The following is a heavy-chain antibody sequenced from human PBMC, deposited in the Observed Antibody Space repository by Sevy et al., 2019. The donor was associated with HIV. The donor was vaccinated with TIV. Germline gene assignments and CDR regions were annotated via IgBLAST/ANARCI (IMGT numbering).Heavy chain of an antibody. CDR2: IYSGGST. CDR3: ARDRRDGYNYGYFQH. V-gene: IGHV3-66*02. J-gene: IGHJ1*01. Sequence: GGSLRLSCAASGFTVSSNYMSWVRQAPGKGLEWVSVIYSGGSTYYADSVKGRFTISRDNSKNTLYLQMNSLRAEDTAVYYCARDRRDGYNYGYFQHWGQGTLVTVPS. D-gene: IGHD5-12*01. CDR1: GFTVSSNY.